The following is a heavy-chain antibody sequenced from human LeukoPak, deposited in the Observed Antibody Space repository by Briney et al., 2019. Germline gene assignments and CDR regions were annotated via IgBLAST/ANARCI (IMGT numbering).Heavy chain of an antibody. J-gene: IGHJ4*02. Sequence: SGGSLRLSCVVSGFTFRNEEMNWVRQAPGKGLEWIAYISNTESPIHYRDSVKGRFTISRDNAQSSLFLQMNSLRPDGTAIYYCARGGNYAPFDYWGQGVLVAVSS. CDR3: ARGGNYAPFDY. CDR1: GFTFRNEE. D-gene: IGHD1-26*01. CDR2: ISNTESPI. V-gene: IGHV3-48*03.